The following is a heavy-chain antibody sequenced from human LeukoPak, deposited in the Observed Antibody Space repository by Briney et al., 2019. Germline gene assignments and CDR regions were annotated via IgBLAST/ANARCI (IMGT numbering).Heavy chain of an antibody. Sequence: GGSLRLSCAASGFTFSNAWMSWVRQAPGKGLEWVGRIKSKTDGGTTDYAAPVKGRFTISRDDSKNTLYLQMNSLRDEDTAVYYCAKDSHWILFDDWGQGTLVTVSS. V-gene: IGHV3-15*01. CDR2: IKSKTDGGTT. D-gene: IGHD2-2*03. CDR3: AKDSHWILFDD. CDR1: GFTFSNAW. J-gene: IGHJ4*02.